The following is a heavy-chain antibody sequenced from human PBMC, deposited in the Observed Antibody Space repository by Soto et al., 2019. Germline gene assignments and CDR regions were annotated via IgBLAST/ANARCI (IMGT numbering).Heavy chain of an antibody. CDR2: INPNSGGT. D-gene: IGHD3-10*01. V-gene: IGHV1-2*04. CDR3: ARDGRITMVRGRAERPRNAFDI. J-gene: IGHJ3*02. CDR1: GYTFTGYY. Sequence: ASVKVSCKASGYTFTGYYMHWVRQAPGQGLEWMGWINPNSGGTNYAQKFQGWVTMTRDTSISTAYMELSRLRSDDTAVYYCARDGRITMVRGRAERPRNAFDIWGQGTMVTVSS.